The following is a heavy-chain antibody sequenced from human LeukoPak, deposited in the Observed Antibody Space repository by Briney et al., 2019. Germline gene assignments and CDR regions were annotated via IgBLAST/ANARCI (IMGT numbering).Heavy chain of an antibody. CDR3: ARTYGGNSYDAFDI. V-gene: IGHV4-59*08. CDR1: GGSPSSYF. Sequence: PETLSLTCPASGGSPSSYFWRWIRQPPGKVLEWIGYISYSGSTNYNPSLKSLVTISVDTSKKQFSLKLRSVTAADTAVYYCARTYGGNSYDAFDIWGQGTMVTVSS. D-gene: IGHD4-23*01. J-gene: IGHJ3*02. CDR2: ISYSGST.